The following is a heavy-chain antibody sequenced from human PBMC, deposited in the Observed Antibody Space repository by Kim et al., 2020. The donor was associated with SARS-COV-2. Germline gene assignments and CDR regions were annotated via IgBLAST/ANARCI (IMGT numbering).Heavy chain of an antibody. CDR3: AKLIWFGESIFDY. D-gene: IGHD3-10*01. J-gene: IGHJ4*02. Sequence: GGSLRLSCAASGFTFSSYGMHWVRQAPGKGLEWVAVISYDGSNKYYADSVKGRFTISRDNSKNTLYLQMNSLRAEDTAVYYCAKLIWFGESIFDYWGQGTLVTVSS. V-gene: IGHV3-30*18. CDR1: GFTFSSYG. CDR2: ISYDGSNK.